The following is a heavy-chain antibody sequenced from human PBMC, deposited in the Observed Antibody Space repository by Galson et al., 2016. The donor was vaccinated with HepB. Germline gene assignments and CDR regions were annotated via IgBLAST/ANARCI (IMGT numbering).Heavy chain of an antibody. CDR1: GYSFTSYW. D-gene: IGHD6-19*01. J-gene: IGHJ4*01. Sequence: QSGAEVKKPGESLRISCQVSGYSFTSYWITWVRQMPGKGLEWMGRIDLSDSYANYSPSFQGHVAFSVDKSVTTAYLQWSSLKASDTAMYYCGRLGSGWIPGGYWGHGIQVTVSS. CDR3: GRLGSGWIPGGY. CDR2: IDLSDSYA. V-gene: IGHV5-10-1*01.